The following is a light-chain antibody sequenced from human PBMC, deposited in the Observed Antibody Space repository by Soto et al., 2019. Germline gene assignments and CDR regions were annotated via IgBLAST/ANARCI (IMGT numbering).Light chain of an antibody. V-gene: IGLV2-14*01. CDR3: ASYTSSHTLV. Sequence: QSALTQPASVSGSPGQSITISCTGTSRDIGGYNSVSWYQQHPGKAPKVMIVDVSARPSGVSDRFSGSKSDNTASLTISGLRAEDEADYYCASYTSSHTLVFGGGTKVTVL. J-gene: IGLJ3*02. CDR1: SRDIGGYNS. CDR2: DVS.